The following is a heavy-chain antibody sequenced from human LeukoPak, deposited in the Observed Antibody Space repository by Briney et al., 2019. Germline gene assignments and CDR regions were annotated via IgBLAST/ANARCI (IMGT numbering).Heavy chain of an antibody. CDR3: ARDRPQRLHEDLTPMDV. Sequence: ASVKVSCKASGGTFSSYTISWVRQAPGQGLEWMGRIIPILGIANYAQKFQGRVTITADKSTSTAYMELSSLRSEDTAVYYCARDRPQRLHEDLTPMDVWGKGATVTVSS. CDR1: GGTFSSYT. J-gene: IGHJ6*03. D-gene: IGHD3-9*01. CDR2: IIPILGIA. V-gene: IGHV1-69*04.